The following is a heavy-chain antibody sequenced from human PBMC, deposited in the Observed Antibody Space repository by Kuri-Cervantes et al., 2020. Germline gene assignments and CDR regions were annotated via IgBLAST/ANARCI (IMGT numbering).Heavy chain of an antibody. CDR2: INHIGNN. V-gene: IGHV4-34*01. J-gene: IGHJ4*03. CDR3: ARYYYGSGEYHVVLDQ. D-gene: IGHD3-10*01. CDR1: GGYLRGNY. Sequence: ESLKISRAVYGGYLRGNYWSWIRQRPGKGAEWSGEINHIGNNKYNRSLKSRVSKSVDTSKNQFSLKLSSVTAADTAVYYCARYYYGSGEYHVVLDQWGQGILVTVSS.